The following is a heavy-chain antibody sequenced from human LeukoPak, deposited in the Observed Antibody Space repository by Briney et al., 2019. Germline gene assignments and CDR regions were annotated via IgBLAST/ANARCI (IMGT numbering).Heavy chain of an antibody. CDR2: ISSSSSTI. CDR3: AREEYQLLPLGCYGSGSYDY. D-gene: IGHD3-10*01. Sequence: GGSLRLSCAASGFTFSSYSMNWVRQAPGKGLEWVSYISSSSSTIYYADSVKGRFTISRDNAKNSLYLQMNSLRDEDTAVYYCAREEYQLLPLGCYGSGSYDYWGQGTLVTVSS. J-gene: IGHJ4*02. V-gene: IGHV3-48*02. CDR1: GFTFSSYS.